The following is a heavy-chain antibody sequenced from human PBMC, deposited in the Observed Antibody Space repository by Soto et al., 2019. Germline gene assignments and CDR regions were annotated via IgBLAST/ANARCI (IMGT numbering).Heavy chain of an antibody. Sequence: QVQLQQWGAGLLKPSETLSLTCAVYGGSFSGYYWSWIRQPPGKGLEWIGEINHSGSTNYNPSLTSRVTISVDTSKNQFSLKLSSVTAAEPAVYYCARGIGSSSSDFDYWGQGTLVTVSS. V-gene: IGHV4-34*01. CDR3: ARGIGSSSSDFDY. J-gene: IGHJ4*02. D-gene: IGHD3-10*01. CDR1: GGSFSGYY. CDR2: INHSGST.